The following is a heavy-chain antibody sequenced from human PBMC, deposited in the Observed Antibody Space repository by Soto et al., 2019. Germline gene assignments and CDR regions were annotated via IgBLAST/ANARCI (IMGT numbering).Heavy chain of an antibody. J-gene: IGHJ4*02. CDR3: AKGSIEYSASVDN. D-gene: IGHD5-12*01. CDR1: GFSFSSYA. V-gene: IGHV3-23*01. CDR2: ISARGGSS. Sequence: DVQLLESGGGLVQPGGSLRLSCAASGFSFSSYAMVWVRQAPGKGLEWVAVISARGGSSYFAAPVKGRFTLSRDNSKNVLSLEMNSLRAEDTAIYFCAKGSIEYSASVDNWGQGTLVVVSS.